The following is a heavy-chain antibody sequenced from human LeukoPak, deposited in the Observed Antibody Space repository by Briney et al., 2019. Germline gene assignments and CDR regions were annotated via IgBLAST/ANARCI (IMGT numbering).Heavy chain of an antibody. J-gene: IGHJ4*02. CDR2: IIPILGIA. Sequence: SVKVSCKASGGTFSSYAISWVRQAPGQGLEWMGRIIPILGIANYAQKFQGRVTITADKSTSTAYMELSSLRSEDTAVHYCARSYCGGDCYPDYWGQGTLVTVSS. V-gene: IGHV1-69*04. CDR3: ARSYCGGDCYPDY. D-gene: IGHD2-21*02. CDR1: GGTFSSYA.